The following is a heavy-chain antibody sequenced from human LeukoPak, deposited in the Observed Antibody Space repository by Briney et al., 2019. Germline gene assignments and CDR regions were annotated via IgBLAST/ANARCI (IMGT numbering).Heavy chain of an antibody. V-gene: IGHV4-59*01. CDR2: ISYSAST. Sequence: SETLSLTCTVSGGSTSSYCWSWIRQPPGQGLEWIGYISYSASTSYNPSLKSRVTIAVDTSKNQFSLKLSSVTAADTAVYYCARVGAYAFDIWGQGTMVSVSS. CDR1: GGSTSSYC. CDR3: ARVGAYAFDI. D-gene: IGHD1-26*01. J-gene: IGHJ3*02.